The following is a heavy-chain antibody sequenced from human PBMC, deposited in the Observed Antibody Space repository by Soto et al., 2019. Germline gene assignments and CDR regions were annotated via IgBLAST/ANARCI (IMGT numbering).Heavy chain of an antibody. V-gene: IGHV2-70*11. CDR1: GFSLSTSGLC. D-gene: IGHD3-22*01. J-gene: IGHJ4*02. CDR2: IDWDDDK. Sequence: SGPTLVNPTQTLTLTRTFSGFSLSTSGLCVSWIRQPPGKALEWLARIDWDDDKYYSTSLKTRLTISKDTSKNQVVLTMTNMDPVDTATYYCARSTYYYDSSGYGFYYFDYWGQGTLVTVSS. CDR3: ARSTYYYDSSGYGFYYFDY.